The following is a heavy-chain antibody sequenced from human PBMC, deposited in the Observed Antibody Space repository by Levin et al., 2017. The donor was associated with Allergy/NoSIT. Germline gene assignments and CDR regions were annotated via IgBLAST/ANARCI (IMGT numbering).Heavy chain of an antibody. CDR1: GGSISSGGYS. D-gene: IGHD6-13*01. J-gene: IGHJ5*02. CDR2: IYHSGST. Sequence: ASETLSLTCAVSGGSISSGGYSWSWIRQPPGKGLEWIGYIYHSGSTYYNPSLKSRVTISVDRSKNQFSLKLSSVTAADTAVYYCAREAAAGKSWFDPWGQGTLVTVSS. V-gene: IGHV4-30-2*01. CDR3: AREAAAGKSWFDP.